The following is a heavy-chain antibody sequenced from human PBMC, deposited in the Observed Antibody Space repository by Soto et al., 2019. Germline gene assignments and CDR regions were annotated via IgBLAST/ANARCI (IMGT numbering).Heavy chain of an antibody. J-gene: IGHJ3*02. CDR2: ISAYNGNT. CDR3: ARAIKQWLAHDAFDI. Sequence: RXSVNDTSQASVYTFNTYGIHGVRQAPGQGLEWMGWISAYNGNTNYAQKFQGRVTMTTDTSTSTSYMELRSLRSDDTAVYYCARAIKQWLAHDAFDIWGQGTMVTVSS. CDR1: VYTFNTYG. V-gene: IGHV1-18*01. D-gene: IGHD6-19*01.